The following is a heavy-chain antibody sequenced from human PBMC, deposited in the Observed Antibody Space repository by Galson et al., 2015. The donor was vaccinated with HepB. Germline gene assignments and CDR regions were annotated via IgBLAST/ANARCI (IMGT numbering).Heavy chain of an antibody. CDR1: GFSFSGSW. CDR3: ARGPRYRAFDI. J-gene: IGHJ3*02. Sequence: SLRLSCAASGFSFSGSWMSWVRQAPGKGLEWVANIKQDASEKYYVDPVKGRFAISRDNAKTSLYLQMNSLGAEDTAVYYCARGPRYRAFDIWGQGTMVTVSS. CDR2: IKQDASEK. V-gene: IGHV3-7*03. D-gene: IGHD1-26*01.